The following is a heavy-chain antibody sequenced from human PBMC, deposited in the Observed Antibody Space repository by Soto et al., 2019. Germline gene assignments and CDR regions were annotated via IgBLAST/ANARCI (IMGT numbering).Heavy chain of an antibody. CDR3: AKGSASGSPYYFDF. V-gene: IGHV3-23*01. D-gene: IGHD6-25*01. Sequence: EVQLLESGGGLVQPGGSLRLSCAASGFTFSDYAMSWVRQAPGKGLEWVSAITGSGGDTYHADSVKGRFTISRDNSKNPLFLQMNRLRADDTALYYCAKGSASGSPYYFDFWGQGALVTVSS. CDR2: ITGSGGDT. J-gene: IGHJ4*02. CDR1: GFTFSDYA.